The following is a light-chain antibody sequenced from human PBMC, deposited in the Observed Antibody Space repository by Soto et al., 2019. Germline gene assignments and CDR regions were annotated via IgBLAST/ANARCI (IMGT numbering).Light chain of an antibody. CDR3: QQYHNWPVT. J-gene: IGKJ4*01. Sequence: EIALTQSPGTLSLSPGEVATLSFRLSQSIGGNLLAWYQQRPGQAPRLLISGASTGATGVPPRFSGSGSGTDFTLTVNSLQSEDIAVYYCQQYHNWPVTFGGGTKVDI. V-gene: IGKV3-15*01. CDR1: QSIGGN. CDR2: GAS.